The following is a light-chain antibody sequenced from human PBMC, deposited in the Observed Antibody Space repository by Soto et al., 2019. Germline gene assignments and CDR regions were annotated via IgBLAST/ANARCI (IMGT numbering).Light chain of an antibody. V-gene: IGLV7-46*01. Sequence: QAVVTQEPSPTVSPGGTVSLTCGSNTGAVTIGHYPYWFQQKPGQAPRTLVYDTNNRHSWTPARFSGSLLGGKAALTLSGAQPEDEADYYCLISSGGARVFGGGTQLTVL. CDR3: LISSGGARV. J-gene: IGLJ3*02. CDR2: DTN. CDR1: TGAVTIGHY.